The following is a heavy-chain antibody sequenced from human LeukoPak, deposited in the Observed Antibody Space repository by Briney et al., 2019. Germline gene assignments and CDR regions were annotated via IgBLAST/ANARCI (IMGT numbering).Heavy chain of an antibody. V-gene: IGHV5-51*01. J-gene: IGHJ4*02. CDR2: IYPGDSDT. CDR1: GYSFTSHW. D-gene: IGHD2-8*01. CDR3: ARSYCTNAVCWDFDY. Sequence: GESLKISCKGSGYSFTSHWIGWVRQMPGKGLEWMGIIYPGDSDTRYSPSFQGQVTISADKSISTAYLQWSSLKASDTAMYYCARSYCTNAVCWDFDYWGQGTLVTVSS.